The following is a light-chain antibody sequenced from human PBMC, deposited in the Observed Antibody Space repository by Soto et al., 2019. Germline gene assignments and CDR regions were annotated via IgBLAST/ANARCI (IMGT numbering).Light chain of an antibody. CDR3: SSFTTSSTDG. J-gene: IGLJ1*01. Sequence: QSVLTQPPSVSGSPGQSVAISCTGTSSDVGSYNRVSWYQQPPGTAPKLMIYDVSNRPSGVPDRFSGSKSGNTASLTISGLQAEDEADYYCSSFTTSSTDGFGTGTKVTVL. CDR1: SSDVGSYNR. CDR2: DVS. V-gene: IGLV2-18*02.